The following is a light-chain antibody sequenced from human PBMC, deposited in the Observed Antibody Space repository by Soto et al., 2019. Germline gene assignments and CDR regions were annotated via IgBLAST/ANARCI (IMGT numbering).Light chain of an antibody. CDR3: SSYTGSTNHV. Sequence: QSVLTQPASVSGSPGQSITISCTGTSSDVGIYNYVSWYQQHPGKAPKLMIYQVTNRPSGVSNRFSGSKSGNTASLTISGLQAADEADYYCSSYTGSTNHVFGTGTKVTVL. V-gene: IGLV2-14*01. CDR1: SSDVGIYNY. CDR2: QVT. J-gene: IGLJ1*01.